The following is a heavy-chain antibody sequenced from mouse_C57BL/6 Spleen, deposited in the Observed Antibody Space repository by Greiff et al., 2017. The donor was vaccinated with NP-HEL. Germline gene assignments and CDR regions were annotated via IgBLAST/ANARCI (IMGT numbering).Heavy chain of an antibody. Sequence: EVQLQQSGPELVKPGASVKISCKASGYTFTDYYMNWVKQSHGKSLEWIGDINPNNGGTSYNQKFKGKATLTVDKSSSTAYMELRSLTSEDSAVYYCARWGDGYPHWYFDVWGTGTTVTVSS. D-gene: IGHD2-3*01. CDR3: ARWGDGYPHWYFDV. V-gene: IGHV1-26*01. CDR2: INPNNGGT. J-gene: IGHJ1*03. CDR1: GYTFTDYY.